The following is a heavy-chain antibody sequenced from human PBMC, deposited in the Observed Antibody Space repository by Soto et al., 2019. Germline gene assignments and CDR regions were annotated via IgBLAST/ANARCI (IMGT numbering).Heavy chain of an antibody. Sequence: EVQLLESGGGLVQPGGSLRLSCAASGFTFSSYAMSWVRQAPGKGLEWVSAISGSGGSTYYADSVKGRFTISRDNSKNTLYLQMNSLRAEDTAVYYCARDVQQLVPFVNNWFDPWGQGTLVTVSS. CDR2: ISGSGGST. D-gene: IGHD6-13*01. J-gene: IGHJ5*02. V-gene: IGHV3-23*01. CDR1: GFTFSSYA. CDR3: ARDVQQLVPFVNNWFDP.